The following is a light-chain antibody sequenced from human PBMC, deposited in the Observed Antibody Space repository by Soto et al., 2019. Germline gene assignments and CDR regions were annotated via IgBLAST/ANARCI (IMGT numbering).Light chain of an antibody. V-gene: IGLV1-47*01. Sequence: QSVLTQPPSASGTPGQRVTISCSGSSSNIGSNYVYWYQQLPGTAPKLLIYRNNQRPSGVPDRFSGSKSGTSASLAISGFRSEDEADYYCAAWDDSLSGRWVFGGGTKVTVL. CDR3: AAWDDSLSGRWV. J-gene: IGLJ3*02. CDR2: RNN. CDR1: SSNIGSNY.